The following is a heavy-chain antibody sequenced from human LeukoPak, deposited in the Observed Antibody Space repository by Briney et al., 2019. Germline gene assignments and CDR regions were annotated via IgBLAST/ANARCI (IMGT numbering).Heavy chain of an antibody. CDR2: FDPEDGET. CDR3: ATASNYDILTGYYREYNWFDP. CDR1: GYTLTELS. D-gene: IGHD3-9*01. V-gene: IGHV1-24*01. J-gene: IGHJ5*02. Sequence: ASVKVSCKVSGYTLTELSMHWVRQAPGKGLEWMGGFDPEDGETIYAQKLQGRVTMTGDTSTNTAYMELSRLRSEDTAVYYCATASNYDILTGYYREYNWFDPWGQGTLVTVSS.